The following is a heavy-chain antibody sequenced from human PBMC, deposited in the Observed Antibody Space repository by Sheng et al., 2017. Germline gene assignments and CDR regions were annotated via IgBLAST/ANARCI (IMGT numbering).Heavy chain of an antibody. D-gene: IGHD3-3*01. CDR2: IRSKAYGGTT. Sequence: EVQLVESGGGLVQPGRSLRLSCTASGFTFGDYAMSWVRQAPGKGLEWVGFIRSKAYGGTTEYAASVKGRFTISRDDSKSIAYLQMNSLKTEDTAVYYCTTYYDFWSGYYTGGLDYWGQGTLVTVSS. CDR3: TTYYDFWSGYYTGGLDY. J-gene: IGHJ4*02. V-gene: IGHV3-49*04. CDR1: GFTFGDYA.